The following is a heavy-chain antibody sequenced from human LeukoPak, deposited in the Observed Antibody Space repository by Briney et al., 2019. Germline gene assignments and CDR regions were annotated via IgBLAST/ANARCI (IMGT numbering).Heavy chain of an antibody. CDR1: GFTFSSYW. J-gene: IGHJ4*02. D-gene: IGHD3-3*01. V-gene: IGHV3-7*01. CDR3: ARDHSTYYDFWSGYSYYFDY. Sequence: GGSLRLSCAASGFTFSSYWMSWVRQAPGKGLEWVANIKQDGSEKYYVDFVKGRFTIYRDNAKNSLYLQMNSLRAEDTAVYYCARDHSTYYDFWSGYSYYFDYWGQGTLVTVSS. CDR2: IKQDGSEK.